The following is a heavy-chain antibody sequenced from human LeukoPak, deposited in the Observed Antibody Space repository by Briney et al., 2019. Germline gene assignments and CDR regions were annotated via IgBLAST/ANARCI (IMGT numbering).Heavy chain of an antibody. CDR2: IYTSGST. Sequence: SETLSLTCTVSGGSISSYYWIWIRQPAGKGREWIGRIYTSGSTNYNPSLKTRVTMSVDTSKNQFSLKLSSVTAAATAVYNCARSAMANSYYGMDVWGKGTTVTVSS. V-gene: IGHV4-4*07. CDR1: GGSISSYY. J-gene: IGHJ6*04. D-gene: IGHD5-18*01. CDR3: ARSAMANSYYGMDV.